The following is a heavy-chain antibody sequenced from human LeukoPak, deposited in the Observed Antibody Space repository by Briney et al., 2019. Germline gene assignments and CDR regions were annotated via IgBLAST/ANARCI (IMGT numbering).Heavy chain of an antibody. CDR2: IYYSGST. Sequence: PSETLSLTCTVSGGSISSYYWSWIRQPPGKGLEWIGYIYYSGSTNYNPSLKSRVTISVDTSKNQFSLKLSSVTAAGTAVYYCARDHDTGNAFDIWGQGTMVTVSS. J-gene: IGHJ3*02. V-gene: IGHV4-59*01. CDR3: ARDHDTGNAFDI. D-gene: IGHD5-18*01. CDR1: GGSISSYY.